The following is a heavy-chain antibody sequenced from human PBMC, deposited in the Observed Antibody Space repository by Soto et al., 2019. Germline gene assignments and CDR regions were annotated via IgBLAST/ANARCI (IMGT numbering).Heavy chain of an antibody. V-gene: IGHV3-21*01. CDR2: ISSSSYI. J-gene: IGHJ4*02. CDR3: ARSRGVAVAAEYYFDY. CDR1: GFTFSSYS. Sequence: PGGSLRLSCAASGFTFSSYSMNWVRQSPGKGLEWVSSISSSSYIYYADSVKGRFTISRDNAKNSLYLQMNSLRAEDTAVYYCARSRGVAVAAEYYFDYWGQGTLVTVSS. D-gene: IGHD6-19*01.